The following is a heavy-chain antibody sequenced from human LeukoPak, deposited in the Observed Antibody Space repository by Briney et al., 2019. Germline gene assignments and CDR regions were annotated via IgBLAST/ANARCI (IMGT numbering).Heavy chain of an antibody. CDR1: GDSISTYY. CDR2: INYSGRA. D-gene: IGHD6-19*01. V-gene: IGHV4-59*08. Sequence: SETLSLTCTVSGDSISTYYWSWIRQPPGKGLGWIGYINYSGRANYNPSLKSRVIMSVDTSTNQFSLKLSSVTAADTAVYYCARRRGSGPYKDWFDPWGRGTLVTVSS. J-gene: IGHJ5*02. CDR3: ARRRGSGPYKDWFDP.